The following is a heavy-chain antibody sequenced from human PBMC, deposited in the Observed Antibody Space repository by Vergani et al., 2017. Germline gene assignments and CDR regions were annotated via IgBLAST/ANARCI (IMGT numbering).Heavy chain of an antibody. CDR2: INPSGGHT. Sequence: QVQVVQSGAEVKKSGASVKVSCKTSGYTFSNYYMHWVRQAPGQGLEWMGIINPSGGHTNYAQKFQGRVTMTRETSTSTVYMELSSLRSEDTAIYYCARGDYCILTGYRYWVQGTLVTVSA. D-gene: IGHD3-9*01. CDR3: ARGDYCILTGYRY. CDR1: GYTFSNYY. J-gene: IGHJ4*02. V-gene: IGHV1-46*03.